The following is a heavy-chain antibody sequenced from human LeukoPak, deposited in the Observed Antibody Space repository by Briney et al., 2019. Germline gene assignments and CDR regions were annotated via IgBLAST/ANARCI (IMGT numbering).Heavy chain of an antibody. Sequence: GGSLRLCCAASGFSFSSYEMNWVRQAPGKGLEWVSYISSSGSTIYYADSVKGRFTISRDNAKNSLYLQMNSLRAEDTAVYYCARGPEHTAYYFDYWGQGTLVTVSS. CDR3: ARGPEHTAYYFDY. V-gene: IGHV3-48*03. J-gene: IGHJ4*02. CDR2: ISSSGSTI. D-gene: IGHD2-21*01. CDR1: GFSFSSYE.